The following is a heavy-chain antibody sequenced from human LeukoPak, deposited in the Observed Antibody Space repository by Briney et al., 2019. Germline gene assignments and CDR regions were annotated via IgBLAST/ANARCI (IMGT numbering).Heavy chain of an antibody. CDR2: VFHSGTT. CDR3: ARAVGDYLRYGGYFFDS. V-gene: IGHV4-4*02. J-gene: IGHJ4*02. Sequence: SETLSLTCAVSGGSMESLNWWSWVRPHPGKGLEWIGEVFHSGTTNDNPSLKSRVTMSADRSKNQFSLKLSSVTAADTAIYYCARAVGDYLRYGGYFFDSWGQGILVVVSS. CDR1: GGSMESLNW. D-gene: IGHD4-17*01.